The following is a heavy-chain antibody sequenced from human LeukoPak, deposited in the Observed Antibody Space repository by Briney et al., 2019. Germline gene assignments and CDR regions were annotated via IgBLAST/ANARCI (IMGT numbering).Heavy chain of an antibody. D-gene: IGHD6-19*01. V-gene: IGHV1-18*01. CDR3: ARSVGSGHWGYYYYGMDV. CDR2: ISAYNGNT. J-gene: IGHJ6*02. CDR1: GYTFTSYG. Sequence: ASVKVSRKASGYTFTSYGISWVRQAPGQGLEWMGWISAYNGNTNYAQKLQGRVTMTTDTSTSTAYMELRSLRSDDTAVYYCARSVGSGHWGYYYYGMDVWGQGTTVTVSS.